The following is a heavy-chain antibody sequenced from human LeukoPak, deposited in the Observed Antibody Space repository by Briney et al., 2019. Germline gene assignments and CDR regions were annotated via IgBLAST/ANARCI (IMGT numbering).Heavy chain of an antibody. V-gene: IGHV4-61*02. CDR3: AAGINSSGYDEG. CDR1: GGSISSGSYY. J-gene: IGHJ4*02. D-gene: IGHD3-22*01. CDR2: IYTSGST. Sequence: SETLSLTCTVSGGSISSGSYYWSWIRQPAGKGLEWIGRIYTSGSTNYNPSLKSRVTISVDTSKNQFSLKLSSVTAADTAVYYCAAGINSSGYDEGWGQGTLVTVSS.